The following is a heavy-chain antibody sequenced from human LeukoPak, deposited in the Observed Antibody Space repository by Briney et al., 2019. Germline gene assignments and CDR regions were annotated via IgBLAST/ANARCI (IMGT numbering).Heavy chain of an antibody. Sequence: GGSLRLSCAASGFTVSSNYMSWVRRAPGKGLEWVSVIYSGGSTYYADSVKGRFTISRDNSKNTLYLQMNSLRAEDTAIYYCATSFSDYYGSTWGQGTLVTVSS. V-gene: IGHV3-66*02. CDR3: ATSFSDYYGST. J-gene: IGHJ5*02. CDR2: IYSGGST. D-gene: IGHD3-10*01. CDR1: GFTVSSNY.